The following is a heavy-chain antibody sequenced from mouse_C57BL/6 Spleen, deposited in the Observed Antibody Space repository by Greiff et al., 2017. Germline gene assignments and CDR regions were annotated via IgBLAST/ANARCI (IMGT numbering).Heavy chain of an antibody. V-gene: IGHV1-39*01. CDR2: INPNYGTT. Sequence: VHVKQSGPELVKPGASVKISCKASGYSFTDYHMNWVKQSNGKSLEWIGVINPNYGTTSYNQKFKGKATLAVDQSSSTAYMQLNSLTSEDSAVYDCAREDYDGSSFAYWGQGTLVTVSA. D-gene: IGHD1-1*01. CDR3: AREDYDGSSFAY. J-gene: IGHJ3*01. CDR1: GYSFTDYH.